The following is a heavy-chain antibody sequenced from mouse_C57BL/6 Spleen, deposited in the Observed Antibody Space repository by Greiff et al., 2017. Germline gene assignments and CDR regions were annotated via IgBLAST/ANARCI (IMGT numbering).Heavy chain of an antibody. CDR3: VRQYYYGSSYEDWYFDV. D-gene: IGHD1-1*01. J-gene: IGHJ1*03. V-gene: IGHV10-3*01. Sequence: EVMLVESGGGLVQPKGSLKLSCAASGFTFNTYAMHWVRQAPGKGLEWVARIRSKSSNYATYYADSVKDRFTISRDDSQSMLYLQMNNLKTEDTAMYYCVRQYYYGSSYEDWYFDVWGTGTTVTVSS. CDR2: IRSKSSNYAT. CDR1: GFTFNTYA.